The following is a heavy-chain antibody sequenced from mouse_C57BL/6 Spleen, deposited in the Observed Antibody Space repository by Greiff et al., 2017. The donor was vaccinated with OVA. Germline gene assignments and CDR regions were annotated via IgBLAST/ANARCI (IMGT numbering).Heavy chain of an antibody. V-gene: IGHV1-69*01. Sequence: QVQLKQPGAELVMPGASVKLSCKASGYTFTSYWMHWVKQRPGQGLEWIGEIDPSDSYTNYNEKFKSKATLTVDKSSSTAYMQLSSLTSEDSAVYYCASPLKDWYFDVWGTGTTVTVSS. J-gene: IGHJ1*03. CDR3: ASPLKDWYFDV. CDR2: IDPSDSYT. CDR1: GYTFTSYW.